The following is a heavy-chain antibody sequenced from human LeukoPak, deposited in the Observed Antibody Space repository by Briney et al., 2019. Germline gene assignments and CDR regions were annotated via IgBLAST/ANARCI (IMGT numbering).Heavy chain of an antibody. J-gene: IGHJ4*02. CDR1: GYTFTSYG. Sequence: ASVKVSCKASGYTFTSYGISWVRQAPGQGLEWMGWISAYNGNTNYAQKFQGRVTITADESTSTAYMELSSLRSEDTAVYYCAREAVAGTFSGCFDYWGQGTLVTVSS. V-gene: IGHV1-18*01. CDR3: AREAVAGTFSGCFDY. D-gene: IGHD6-19*01. CDR2: ISAYNGNT.